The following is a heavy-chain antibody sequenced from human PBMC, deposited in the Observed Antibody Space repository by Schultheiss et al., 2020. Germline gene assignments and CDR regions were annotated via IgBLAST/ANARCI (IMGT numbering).Heavy chain of an antibody. V-gene: IGHV4-61*08. Sequence: SETLYLTCTVSGGSISSGGYYWSWIRQPPGKGLEWIGEINHSGSTNYNPSLESRVTISVDTSKNQFSLKLSSVTAADTAVYYCARGHDYGGSFDYWGQGTLVTVSS. D-gene: IGHD4-23*01. J-gene: IGHJ4*02. CDR3: ARGHDYGGSFDY. CDR1: GGSISSGGYY. CDR2: INHSGST.